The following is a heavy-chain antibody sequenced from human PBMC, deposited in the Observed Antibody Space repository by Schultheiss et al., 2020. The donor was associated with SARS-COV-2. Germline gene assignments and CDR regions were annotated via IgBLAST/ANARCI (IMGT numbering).Heavy chain of an antibody. J-gene: IGHJ6*02. V-gene: IGHV4-4*07. CDR2: IYTSGST. D-gene: IGHD2-15*01. Sequence: SQTPSLTCTVSGGSISSYYWSWIRQPAGKGLEWIGRIYTSGSTYYNPSLQSRVSISVDTSKNQFSLNLSSVTAADTAVYYCARHHFSGYCTGGSCEYYYYYYGMDVWGQGTTVTVSS. CDR1: GGSISSYY. CDR3: ARHHFSGYCTGGSCEYYYYYYGMDV.